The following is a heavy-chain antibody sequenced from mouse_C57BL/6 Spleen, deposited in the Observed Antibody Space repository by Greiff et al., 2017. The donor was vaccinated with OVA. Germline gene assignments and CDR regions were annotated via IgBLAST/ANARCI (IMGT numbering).Heavy chain of an antibody. CDR1: GFNIKNTY. J-gene: IGHJ2*01. V-gene: IGHV14-3*01. CDR2: IDPANGNT. CDR3: ARGATDDY. Sequence: EVMLVASVAELVRPGASVTLSCTASGFNIKNTYMHWVQQRPKQGLEWIGRIDPANGNTNDAPKFQGKATITADTSSNTAYLQLSSLTSEDTAIYYCARGATDDYWGQGTTLTVSS. D-gene: IGHD3-1*01.